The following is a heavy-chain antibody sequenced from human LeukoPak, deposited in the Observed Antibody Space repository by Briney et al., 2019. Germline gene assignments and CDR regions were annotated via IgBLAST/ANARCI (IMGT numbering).Heavy chain of an antibody. CDR2: IYYSGST. CDR3: ARAGIVVVPAAMNWFDP. CDR1: GGSVSSGSYY. Sequence: SETLSLTCTVSGGSVSSGSYYWSWIRQPPGKGLEWIGYIYYSGSTNYNPSLKSRVTISVDTSKNQFSLKLSSVTAADTAVYYCARAGIVVVPAAMNWFDPWGQGTLVTVSS. J-gene: IGHJ5*02. V-gene: IGHV4-61*01. D-gene: IGHD2-2*01.